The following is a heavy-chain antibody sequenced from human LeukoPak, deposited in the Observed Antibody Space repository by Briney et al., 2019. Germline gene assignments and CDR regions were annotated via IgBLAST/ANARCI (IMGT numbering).Heavy chain of an antibody. CDR1: GYTFTSYA. V-gene: IGHV1-3*01. CDR2: INAGNGNT. D-gene: IGHD2-2*01. Sequence: GASVKVSCKASGYTFTSYAMHWVRQAPGQRLEWMGWINAGNGNTKYSQKFQGRVTITRDTSASTAYMELSSLRSEDTAVYYCARAEVIGYIVVVPAASGFDYWGQGTLVTVSS. J-gene: IGHJ4*02. CDR3: ARAEVIGYIVVVPAASGFDY.